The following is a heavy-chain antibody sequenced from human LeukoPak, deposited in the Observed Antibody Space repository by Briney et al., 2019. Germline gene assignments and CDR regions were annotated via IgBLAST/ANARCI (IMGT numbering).Heavy chain of an antibody. CDR1: GFTFSSYA. CDR3: AKASSGSYYYYGMDV. CDR2: ISGSGGST. D-gene: IGHD1-26*01. V-gene: IGHV3-23*01. Sequence: PGGSLRPSCAASGFTFSSYAMSWVRQAPGKGLEWVSAISGSGGSTYYADSVKGRFTISRDNSKNTLYLQMNSLRAEDTAVYYCAKASSGSYYYYGMDVWGQGTTVTVSS. J-gene: IGHJ6*02.